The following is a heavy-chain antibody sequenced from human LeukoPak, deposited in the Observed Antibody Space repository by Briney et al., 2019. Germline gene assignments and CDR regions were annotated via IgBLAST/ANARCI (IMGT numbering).Heavy chain of an antibody. CDR2: IYYSGST. V-gene: IGHV4-59*08. CDR3: ARHGNYYDSSGYNYYFDY. CDR1: GVSISSYY. J-gene: IGHJ4*02. D-gene: IGHD3-22*01. Sequence: SETLSLTCTVSGVSISSYYWSWIRQPPGKGLEGIGNIYYSGSTKYNRSLKSRVTISVDTSKNHFSLKLSSVTAADTAVYYCARHGNYYDSSGYNYYFDYWGQGTLGTVSS.